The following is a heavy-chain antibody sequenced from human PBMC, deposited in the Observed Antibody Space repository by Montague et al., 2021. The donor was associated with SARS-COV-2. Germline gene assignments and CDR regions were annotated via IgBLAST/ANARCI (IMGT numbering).Heavy chain of an antibody. D-gene: IGHD4-23*01. CDR2: VSRSGDTT. CDR3: ASEYYSGSLDAFDI. Sequence: SRRLSWAASGFSFSAFGMTWVRQAPGKGLEWVSTVSRSGDTTYYSDSVEGRFTISRDNSKTTLDLQMNSLRAEDTAIYYCASEYYSGSLDAFDIWGQGTMVTVSS. V-gene: IGHV3-23*01. J-gene: IGHJ3*02. CDR1: GFSFSAFG.